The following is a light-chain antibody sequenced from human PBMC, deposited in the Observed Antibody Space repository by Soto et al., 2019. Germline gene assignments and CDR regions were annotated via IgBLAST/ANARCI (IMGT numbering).Light chain of an antibody. Sequence: QSVLTQPPSVSAAPRQKVTISCSGSSSNIENNYVSWYQQFPGTAPKLLIYDNNKRPSGITDRFSRTKSGTSDTLGITGLQTGHDADYYCGTWDSSVSGVVFGGGT. J-gene: IGLJ2*01. CDR2: DNN. CDR1: SSNIENNY. V-gene: IGLV1-51*01. CDR3: GTWDSSVSGVV.